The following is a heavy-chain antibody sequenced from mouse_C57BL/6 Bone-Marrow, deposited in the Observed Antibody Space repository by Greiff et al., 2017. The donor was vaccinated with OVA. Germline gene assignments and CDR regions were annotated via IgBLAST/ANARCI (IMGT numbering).Heavy chain of an antibody. J-gene: IGHJ2*01. CDR2: IYPRSGNT. V-gene: IGHV1-81*01. CDR3: ARRGDYDDGGDY. CDR1: GYTFTSYG. Sequence: QVQLKQSGAELARPGASVKLSCKASGYTFTSYGISWVKQRTGQGLEWIGEIYPRSGNTYYNEKFKGKATLTADKSSSTAYMELRSLTSEDSAVYFCARRGDYDDGGDYCGQGTTLTVSS. D-gene: IGHD2-4*01.